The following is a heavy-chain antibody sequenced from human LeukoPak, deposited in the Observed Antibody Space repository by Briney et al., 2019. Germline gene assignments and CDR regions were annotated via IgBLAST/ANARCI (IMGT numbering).Heavy chain of an antibody. D-gene: IGHD5-12*01. V-gene: IGHV4-59*11. CDR2: VFHTGRDA. J-gene: IGHJ4*02. Sequence: PSETLSLTCTVSGASITGQYWGWIRQPPGKGLEWIGYVFHTGRDADYSPSLKNRVTISVDTSKNQFSLRLNSVIPSDTAVYYCARGHHDYAYWGQGALVTVSS. CDR3: ARGHHDYAY. CDR1: GASITGQY.